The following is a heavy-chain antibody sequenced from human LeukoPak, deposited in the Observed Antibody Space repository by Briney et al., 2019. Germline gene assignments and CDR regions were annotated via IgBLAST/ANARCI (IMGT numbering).Heavy chain of an antibody. CDR1: GGSISSGSYY. CDR2: IYTSGST. Sequence: SETLSLTCTVSGGSISSGSYYWSWIRQPAGKGLEWIGRIYTSGSTNYNPSLKSRVTISVDTSKNQFSLKLSSVTAADTAVYYCAKDGPTGPWGQGTLVTVSS. V-gene: IGHV4-61*02. CDR3: AKDGPTGP. D-gene: IGHD1-26*01. J-gene: IGHJ4*02.